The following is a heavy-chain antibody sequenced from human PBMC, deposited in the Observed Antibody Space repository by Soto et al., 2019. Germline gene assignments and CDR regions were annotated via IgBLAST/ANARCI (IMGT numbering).Heavy chain of an antibody. D-gene: IGHD6-13*01. CDR2: IWYDGINK. CDR3: ARDLGYRSSWYDAYYYYGMDV. CDR1: GFTFSSYG. V-gene: IGHV3-33*01. J-gene: IGHJ6*02. Sequence: GGSLGLSCAASGFTFSSYGMHWVRQAPGKGLEWVAVIWYDGINKDYADSVKGRFTISRYNSKNTLYLQMNSLRAEDTAVYYCARDLGYRSSWYDAYYYYGMDVWGQGTTVTVSS.